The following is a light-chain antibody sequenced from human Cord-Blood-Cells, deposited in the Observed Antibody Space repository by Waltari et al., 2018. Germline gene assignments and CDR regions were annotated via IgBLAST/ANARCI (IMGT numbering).Light chain of an antibody. CDR3: LSYDSSLSGSV. CDR2: GNS. Sequence: QSLLTQPPSVARAPRQPVPISCTGARSNTGAGNDVHWYQQLPGTAPKLLIYGNSNPPSGVPDRFSGSKSGTSAFLAITGLQADDEADYYCLSYDSSLSGSVFGGGTKLTVL. V-gene: IGLV1-40*01. J-gene: IGLJ2*01. CDR1: RSNTGAGND.